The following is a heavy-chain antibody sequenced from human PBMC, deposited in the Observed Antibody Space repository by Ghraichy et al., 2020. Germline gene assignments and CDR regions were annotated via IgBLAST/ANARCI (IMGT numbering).Heavy chain of an antibody. CDR3: ARRFCDGGACYNGYYFDF. CDR1: GGSFSSPDSY. Sequence: SETLSLTCTVSGGSFSSPDSYWGWIRQPPGKGLEWIAHIYYSGTSYYNPALRSRVSISVHTSKKQFSLRLSSVTAADTATYYCARRFCDGGACYNGYYFDFWGQGTLVTVSS. D-gene: IGHD2-21*02. J-gene: IGHJ4*02. CDR2: IYYSGTS. V-gene: IGHV4-39*01.